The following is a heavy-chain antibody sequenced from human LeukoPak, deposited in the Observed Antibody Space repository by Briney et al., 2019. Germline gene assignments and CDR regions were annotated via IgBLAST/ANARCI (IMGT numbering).Heavy chain of an antibody. CDR3: ARAGVYYYYYGMDV. Sequence: ASVKVSCKASGYTFTSYDINWVRQATGQGLEWMGWMNPNSGNTGYAQKFQGRVTMTRNTSIGTAYMELSSLRSEDTAVYYCARAGVYYYYYGMDVWGQGTTVTVSS. V-gene: IGHV1-8*01. CDR2: MNPNSGNT. J-gene: IGHJ6*02. CDR1: GYTFTSYD.